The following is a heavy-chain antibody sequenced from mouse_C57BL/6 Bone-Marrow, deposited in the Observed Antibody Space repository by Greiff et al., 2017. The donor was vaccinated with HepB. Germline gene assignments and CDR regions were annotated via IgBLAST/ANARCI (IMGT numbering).Heavy chain of an antibody. D-gene: IGHD1-2*01. J-gene: IGHJ2*01. CDR1: GYTFTDYE. V-gene: IGHV1-15*01. Sequence: VKLMESGAELVRPGASVTLSCKASGYTFTDYEMHWVKQTPVHGLEWIGAIDPETGGTAYNQKFKGKAILTADKSSSTAYMELRSLTSEDSAVYYCTRQNYYGPLDYWGQGTTLTVSS. CDR2: IDPETGGT. CDR3: TRQNYYGPLDY.